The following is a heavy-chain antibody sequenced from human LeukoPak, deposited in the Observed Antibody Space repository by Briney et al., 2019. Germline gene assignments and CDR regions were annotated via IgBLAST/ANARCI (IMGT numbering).Heavy chain of an antibody. J-gene: IGHJ6*02. CDR3: ARDGKISPYSGMDV. CDR2: IYYSGST. CDR1: GGSISYYY. Sequence: SETLSLTCTVSGGSISYYYWSWIRHPPGKGLEWIGYIYYSGSTDYNPSLKTRVTISIDTSKYQFSLKLTSMTAADTAVFYCARDGKISPYSGMDVWGQGTTVTVSS. D-gene: IGHD1-26*01. V-gene: IGHV4-59*01.